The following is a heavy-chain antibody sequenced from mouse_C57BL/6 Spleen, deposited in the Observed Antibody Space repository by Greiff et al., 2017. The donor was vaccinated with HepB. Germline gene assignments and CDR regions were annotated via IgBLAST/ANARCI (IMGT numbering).Heavy chain of an antibody. CDR2: IHPNSGST. V-gene: IGHV1-64*01. J-gene: IGHJ2*01. D-gene: IGHD1-1*01. CDR3: ARRGNYYGSRTDY. Sequence: QVHVKQPGAELVKPGASVKLSCKASGYTFTSYWMHWVKQRPGQGLEWIGMIHPNSGSTNYNEKFKSKATLTVDKSSSTAYMQLSSLTSEDSAVYYCARRGNYYGSRTDYWGQGTTLTVSS. CDR1: GYTFTSYW.